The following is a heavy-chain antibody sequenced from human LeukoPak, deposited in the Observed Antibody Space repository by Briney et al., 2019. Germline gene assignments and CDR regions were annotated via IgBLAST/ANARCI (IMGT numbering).Heavy chain of an antibody. Sequence: SETLSLTCTVSGGSISSYYWSWIRQPPGKGLEWIGYIYYSGSTNYNPSLKSRVTISVDTSKNQFSLKLSSVTAADTAVYYCAREVVPAANNWYFDLWGRGTLVTVSS. CDR3: AREVVPAANNWYFDL. D-gene: IGHD2-2*01. CDR2: IYYSGST. J-gene: IGHJ2*01. V-gene: IGHV4-59*01. CDR1: GGSISSYY.